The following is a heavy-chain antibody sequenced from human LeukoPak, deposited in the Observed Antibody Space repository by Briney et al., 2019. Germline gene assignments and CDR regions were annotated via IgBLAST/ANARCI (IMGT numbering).Heavy chain of an antibody. D-gene: IGHD3-3*01. J-gene: IGHJ6*02. CDR1: GFTFSSYC. CDR3: ARDCGPTYYDFWSGQTCYGMDV. V-gene: IGHV3-7*01. CDR2: IKQDGSEK. Sequence: GGSLRLSCAASGFTFSSYCMSWVRQAPGKGLEWVANIKQDGSEKYYVDSVKGRFTISRDNARNSPYLQMNSLRAEDTAVYYCARDCGPTYYDFWSGQTCYGMDVWGQGTTVTVSS.